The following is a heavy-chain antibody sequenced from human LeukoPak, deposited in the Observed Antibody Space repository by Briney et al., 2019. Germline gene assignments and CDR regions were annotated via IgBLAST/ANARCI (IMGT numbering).Heavy chain of an antibody. CDR2: ISAYNGNT. V-gene: IGHV1-18*01. D-gene: IGHD5-12*01. Sequence: ASVKVSCKASGYTFTSYGISWVRQAPGQGLEWMGWISAYNGNTNYAQKLQGRVTMTTDTSTSTAYMELRSLRSDDTAVYYCARAGDQWLRLVKLDYWGQGTLVTVSS. J-gene: IGHJ4*02. CDR1: GYTFTSYG. CDR3: ARAGDQWLRLVKLDY.